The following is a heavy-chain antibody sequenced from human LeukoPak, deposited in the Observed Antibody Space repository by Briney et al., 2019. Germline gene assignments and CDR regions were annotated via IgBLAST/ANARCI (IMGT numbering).Heavy chain of an antibody. Sequence: PERSLRLSCAASGFTFSSYGMHWVRQAPGKGLEWVAVISFDGSNQYYADSVKGRFTISRDNSKNTLYLQMNSLRAEDTAVYYCAFCRAGSAACSFDYWGQGTLVTVSS. CDR1: GFTFSSYG. CDR3: AFCRAGSAACSFDY. J-gene: IGHJ4*02. D-gene: IGHD3-10*01. CDR2: ISFDGSNQ. V-gene: IGHV3-30*03.